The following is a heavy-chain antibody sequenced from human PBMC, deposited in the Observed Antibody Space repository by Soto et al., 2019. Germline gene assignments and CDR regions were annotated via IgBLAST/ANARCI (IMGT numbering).Heavy chain of an antibody. D-gene: IGHD3-22*01. Sequence: SGPTLVNPTETLTLTCTVSGFSLSNTRMGVSWIRQRPGKALEWLAHIFSNDEKSYSTSLKSRLTISKDTSKSQVVLTMTNMDPVDTATYYCARINSTYYYDSSGYPPLPYYYYGMDVWGQGTTVTVSS. CDR3: ARINSTYYYDSSGYPPLPYYYYGMDV. V-gene: IGHV2-26*01. CDR1: GFSLSNTRMG. J-gene: IGHJ6*02. CDR2: IFSNDEK.